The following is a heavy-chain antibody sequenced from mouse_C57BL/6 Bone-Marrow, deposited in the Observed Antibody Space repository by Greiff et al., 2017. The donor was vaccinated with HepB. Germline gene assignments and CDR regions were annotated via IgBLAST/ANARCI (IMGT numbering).Heavy chain of an antibody. CDR2: IDPENGDT. Sequence: VQLQQSGAELVRPGASVKLSCTASGFNIKDDYMHWVKQRPEQGLEWIGWIDPENGDTEYASKFQGKATITADTSSNTAYLQRSSLTSEDTAVYYCTTWDPWFAYWGQGTLVTVSA. CDR3: TTWDPWFAY. D-gene: IGHD4-1*01. J-gene: IGHJ3*01. CDR1: GFNIKDDY. V-gene: IGHV14-4*01.